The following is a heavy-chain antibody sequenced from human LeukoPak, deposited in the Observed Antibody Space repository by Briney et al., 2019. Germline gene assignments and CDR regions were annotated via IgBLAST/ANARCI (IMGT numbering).Heavy chain of an antibody. V-gene: IGHV3-23*01. CDR2: ITGRGEHI. CDR3: AKDRRLAAFDY. D-gene: IGHD6-25*01. Sequence: GGSLRLSCAASGFTFSSYSMNWVRQAPGEWLEWVSGITGRGEHIFYAGSVKGRFTISRDNSKNTLYLQMNSLRAEDTAVYYCAKDRRLAAFDYGGQGTLVTVSS. J-gene: IGHJ4*02. CDR1: GFTFSSYS.